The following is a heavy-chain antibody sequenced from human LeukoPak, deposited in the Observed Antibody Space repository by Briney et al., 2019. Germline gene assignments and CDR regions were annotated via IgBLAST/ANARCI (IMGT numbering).Heavy chain of an antibody. CDR2: IYTTGST. D-gene: IGHD3-9*01. Sequence: SETLSLTCTVAGGSISSGSYYWSWIRQPAGKELEWIGRIYTTGSTNYSPSLKSRVTISADTSKNQFSLKLSSVTAADTAVYYCARGPHDLLVGFSRWFDPWGQGTLVTVSS. CDR3: ARGPHDLLVGFSRWFDP. CDR1: GGSISSGSYY. J-gene: IGHJ5*02. V-gene: IGHV4-61*02.